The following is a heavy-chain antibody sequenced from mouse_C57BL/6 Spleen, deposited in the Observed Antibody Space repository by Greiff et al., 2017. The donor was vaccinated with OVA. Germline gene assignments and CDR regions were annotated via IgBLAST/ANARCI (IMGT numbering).Heavy chain of an antibody. CDR2: IDPSDSYT. V-gene: IGHV1-69*01. CDR1: GYTFTSYW. Sequence: QVQLQQPGAELVMPGASVKLSCKASGYTFTSYWMHWVKQRPGQGLEWIGEIDPSDSYTNYNQKFKGKSTLTVDKSSSTAYMQLSSLTSEDSAVYYCARGNWYCDYWGQGTTLTVSS. D-gene: IGHD2-1*01. CDR3: ARGNWYCDY. J-gene: IGHJ2*01.